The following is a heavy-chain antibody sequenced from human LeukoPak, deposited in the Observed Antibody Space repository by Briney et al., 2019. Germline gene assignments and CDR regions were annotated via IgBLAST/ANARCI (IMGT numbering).Heavy chain of an antibody. V-gene: IGHV3-7*05. CDR1: EFTFSRYG. CDR3: ARDVYSSSSLDY. Sequence: GGALRLSCAASEFTFSRYGMSWVRQAPGKGLEWVANIKQDGSEKYYVDSVKGRFTISRDNAKNSLYLQMNSLRVEDTAVYHCARDVYSSSSLDYWGQGILVTVSS. CDR2: IKQDGSEK. D-gene: IGHD6-6*01. J-gene: IGHJ4*02.